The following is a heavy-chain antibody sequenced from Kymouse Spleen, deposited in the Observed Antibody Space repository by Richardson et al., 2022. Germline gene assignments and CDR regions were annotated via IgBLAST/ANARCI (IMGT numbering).Heavy chain of an antibody. Sequence: EVQLVESGGGLVQPGGSLRLSCAASGFTFSSYWMHWVRQAPGKGLVWVSRINSDGSSTSYADSVKGRFTISRDNAKNTLYLQMNSLRAEDTAVYYCARDEYCSSTSCYYYYYYGMDVWGQGTTVTVSS. CDR1: GFTFSSYW. CDR2: INSDGSST. V-gene: IGHV3-74*01. CDR3: ARDEYCSSTSCYYYYYYGMDV. D-gene: IGHD2-2*02. J-gene: IGHJ6*02.